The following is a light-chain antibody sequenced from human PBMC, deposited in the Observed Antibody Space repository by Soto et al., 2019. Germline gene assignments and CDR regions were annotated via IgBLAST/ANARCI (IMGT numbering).Light chain of an antibody. V-gene: IGLV2-14*01. CDR1: SSDLGGYNY. Sequence: QSVLTQPASVSGSPGQSITISCTGTSSDLGGYNYVSWYQHHPGKAPRLMIYAVTNRPSGVSTRFSGSKSGNTASLTISGLRTEDEADYYCTSYTSSSTLIFGGGTKLTVL. CDR3: TSYTSSSTLI. CDR2: AVT. J-gene: IGLJ2*01.